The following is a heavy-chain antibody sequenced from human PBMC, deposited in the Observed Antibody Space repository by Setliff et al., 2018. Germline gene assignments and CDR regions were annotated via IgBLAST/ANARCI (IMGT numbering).Heavy chain of an antibody. V-gene: IGHV3-30*07. CDR1: GFTFNSYV. J-gene: IGHJ4*02. CDR3: ARNTDLRNGFDY. D-gene: IGHD5-18*01. Sequence: PGGSLRLSCAASGFTFNSYVMHWVRQAPGKGLEWAALILYVGSNKYYVDSVKGRFTISRDKSKNTLYLQMNSLRAEDTAVYYCARNTDLRNGFDYWGQGTLVTVSS. CDR2: ILYVGSNK.